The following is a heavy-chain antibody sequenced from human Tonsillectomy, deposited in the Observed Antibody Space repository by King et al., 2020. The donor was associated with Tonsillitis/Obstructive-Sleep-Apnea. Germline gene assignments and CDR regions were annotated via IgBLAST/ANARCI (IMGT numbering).Heavy chain of an antibody. J-gene: IGHJ6*02. CDR2: FDPEDGET. D-gene: IGHD1-26*01. V-gene: IGHV1-24*01. CDR3: ATGPPPQSIVGAPMDV. CDR1: GYTLTELS. Sequence: QLVQSGAEVKKPGASVKVSCKVSGYTLTELSMHWVRQAPGKGLEWMGGFDPEDGETIYAQKFQGRVTMTEDTSTDTAYMELSSLRSEDTAVYYWATGPPPQSIVGAPMDVWGQGTTVTVSS.